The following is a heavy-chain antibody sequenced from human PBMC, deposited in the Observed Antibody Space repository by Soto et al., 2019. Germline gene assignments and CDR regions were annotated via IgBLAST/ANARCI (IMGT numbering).Heavy chain of an antibody. CDR3: GLALRYYDWFLFYN. CDR1: GGTFSSYA. Sequence: SVKVSCPASGGTFSSYAISWVRQAPGQGLEWMGGIIPIFGTANYAQKFQGRVTITADKSTSTAYMELSSLRSEDTAVYYCGLALRYYDWFLFYNWGQGTKVTVS. CDR2: IIPIFGTA. J-gene: IGHJ1*01. D-gene: IGHD3-9*01. V-gene: IGHV1-69*06.